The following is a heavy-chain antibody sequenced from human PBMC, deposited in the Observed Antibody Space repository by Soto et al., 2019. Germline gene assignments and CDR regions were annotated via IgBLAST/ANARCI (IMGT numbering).Heavy chain of an antibody. J-gene: IGHJ4*02. CDR3: ERSRRMVYPTVVPWGYYFDY. CDR2: INHSGST. CDR1: GGTFSVYY. D-gene: IGHD4-17*01. Sequence: SETLSLTCAVYGGTFSVYYWSLMRQPPGKGLEWIGEINHSGSTNYNPSLKSRVTISVDTSKNQFSLKLSSVTAAYTDVYYCERSRRMVYPTVVPWGYYFDYWGQVTMVTIFS. V-gene: IGHV4-34*01.